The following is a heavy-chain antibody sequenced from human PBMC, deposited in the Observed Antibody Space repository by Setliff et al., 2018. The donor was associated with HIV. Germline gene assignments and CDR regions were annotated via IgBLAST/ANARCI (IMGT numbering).Heavy chain of an antibody. V-gene: IGHV3-33*03. CDR2: IWYDGSAE. CDR1: GFTFSSYA. Sequence: PGGSLRLSCAASGFTFSSYAMSWVRQAPGKGLEWVAVIWYDGSAEYYGDSVRGRFTVSRDNAKNTLYPQMNSLRAEDTAVYYCARTREPDPFDYDRSAFRSVWGQGTLVTVSS. J-gene: IGHJ4*02. CDR3: ARTREPDPFDYDRSAFRSV. D-gene: IGHD3-22*01.